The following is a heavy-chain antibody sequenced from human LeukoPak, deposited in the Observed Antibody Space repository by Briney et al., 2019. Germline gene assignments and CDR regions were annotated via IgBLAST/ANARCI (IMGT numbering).Heavy chain of an antibody. CDR2: MNPNSGNT. CDR1: GYTFTSYD. V-gene: IGHV1-8*01. D-gene: IGHD3-22*01. CDR3: ARDGVINYYDSSGFDY. J-gene: IGHJ4*02. Sequence: GASVKVSCKASGYTFTSYDINWVRQATGQGLEWMGWMNPNSGNTGYAQKFQGRVTMTRDMSTSTVYMELSSLRSEDTAVYYCARDGVINYYDSSGFDYWGQGTLVTVSS.